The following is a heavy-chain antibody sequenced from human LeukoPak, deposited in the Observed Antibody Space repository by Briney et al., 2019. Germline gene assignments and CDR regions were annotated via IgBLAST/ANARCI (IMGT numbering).Heavy chain of an antibody. V-gene: IGHV3-7*03. Sequence: GGSLRLSCAASGFTFSSYWMSWVRQAPGKGLEWVANIKQDGSEKYYVDSVKGRFTISRDNAKNSLFLQMTSLRAEDTAVYYCARIRQGYCSTTSCYYFDYWGQGTLVTVSS. D-gene: IGHD2-2*01. J-gene: IGHJ4*02. CDR1: GFTFSSYW. CDR2: IKQDGSEK. CDR3: ARIRQGYCSTTSCYYFDY.